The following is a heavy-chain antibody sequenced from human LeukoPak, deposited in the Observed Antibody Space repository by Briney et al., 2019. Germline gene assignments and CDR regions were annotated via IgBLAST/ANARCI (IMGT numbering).Heavy chain of an antibody. CDR3: AKDGSSSWYRYFDY. CDR2: IRGSGGST. CDR1: GFTFSTYA. Sequence: GGSLRLSCAASGFTFSTYAMSWVRQAPGKGLEGVSTIRGSGGSTYYADSVKGRFTISRDNSKNTLYLQMNSLRAEDTALYYCAKDGSSSWYRYFDYWGQGTLVTVSS. J-gene: IGHJ4*02. D-gene: IGHD6-13*01. V-gene: IGHV3-23*01.